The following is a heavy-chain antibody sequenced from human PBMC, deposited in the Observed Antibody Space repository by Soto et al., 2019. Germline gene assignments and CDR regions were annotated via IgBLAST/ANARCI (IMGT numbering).Heavy chain of an antibody. CDR2: IDPSDSQT. CDR1: GYSFTSYW. CDR3: ARLSGYSSGWHYFEY. J-gene: IGHJ4*02. V-gene: IGHV5-10-1*01. Sequence: PGESRKISCKGSGYSFTSYWISWVRQMPGKGLEWMGRIDPSDSQTYYSQSFQGHVTTLVDKSINTAYLQWSSLKASDTATYYCARLSGYSSGWHYFEYWGQGTLVTVSS. D-gene: IGHD6-19*01.